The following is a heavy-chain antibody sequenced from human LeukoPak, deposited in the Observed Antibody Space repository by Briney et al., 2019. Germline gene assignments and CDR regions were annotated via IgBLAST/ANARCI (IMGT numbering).Heavy chain of an antibody. CDR3: ASKTGVVGATANYYGMDV. D-gene: IGHD1-26*01. J-gene: IGHJ6*02. CDR2: INPSGGST. CDR1: GGTFSGYA. V-gene: IGHV1-46*01. Sequence: ASVKVSCKASGGTFSGYAISWVRQAPGQGLEWMGIINPSGGSTSYAQKFQGRVTMTRDTSTSTVYMELSSLRSEDTAVYYCASKTGVVGATANYYGMDVWGQGTTVTVSS.